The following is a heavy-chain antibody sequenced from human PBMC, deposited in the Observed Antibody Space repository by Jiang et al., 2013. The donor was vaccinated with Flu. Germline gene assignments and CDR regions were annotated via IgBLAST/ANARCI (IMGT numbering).Heavy chain of an antibody. Sequence: GMHWVRQAPGKGLEWVAVIWYNGNDKYYTDSVKGRFTISRDNSKNTLYLQMNSLRAEDTAIYFCARSDIVPTIPDYYYGMDVWGQGTTVTVSS. D-gene: IGHD5-12*01. CDR2: IWYNGNDK. J-gene: IGHJ6*02. CDR1: G. CDR3: ARSDIVPTIPDYYYGMDV. V-gene: IGHV3-33*01.